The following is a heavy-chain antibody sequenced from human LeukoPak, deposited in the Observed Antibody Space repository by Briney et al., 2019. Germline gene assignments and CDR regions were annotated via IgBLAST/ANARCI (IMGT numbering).Heavy chain of an antibody. CDR3: ARGHPLYYYGSGSPAEGYYFDY. CDR1: GGSFSGYY. J-gene: IGHJ4*02. Sequence: SETLSLTCAVYGGSFSGYYWSWIRQPPGKGLEWIGEIKHSGSTNYNPSLKSRVTISVDTSKNQFSLKLSSVTAADTAVYYCARGHPLYYYGSGSPAEGYYFDYWGQGTLVTVSS. CDR2: IKHSGST. V-gene: IGHV4-34*01. D-gene: IGHD3-10*01.